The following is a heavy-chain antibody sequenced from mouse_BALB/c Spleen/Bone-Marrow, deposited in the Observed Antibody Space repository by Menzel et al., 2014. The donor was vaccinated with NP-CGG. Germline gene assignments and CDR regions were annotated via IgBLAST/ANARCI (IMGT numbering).Heavy chain of an antibody. J-gene: IGHJ1*01. CDR1: GYTFTSYW. D-gene: IGHD1-1*01. CDR3: ARKYYGSSYVWYFDV. V-gene: IGHV1S81*02. Sequence: VQLQESGAELVKPGASVKLSCKASGYTFTSYWMQWVKQRPGQGLEWIGEINPSNGRISYNEKFKSKATLTVDKSSSTAYMQLSSLTSEDSAVYYCARKYYGSSYVWYFDVWGAGTTVTVSS. CDR2: INPSNGRI.